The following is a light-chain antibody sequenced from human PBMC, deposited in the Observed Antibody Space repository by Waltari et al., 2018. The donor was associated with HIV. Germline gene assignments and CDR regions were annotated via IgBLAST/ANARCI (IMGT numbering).Light chain of an antibody. Sequence: QSVLTQPPSVSGTPGQNVTISCSGSSTNIGSNIVNWYQQVPEAAPKLLIYSNAHRPTGGPDRFSGSKSGTSASLAISGLQSADEADYYCAAWDDSLNGMFGGGTKLTV. CDR2: SNA. V-gene: IGLV1-44*01. J-gene: IGLJ3*02. CDR1: STNIGSNI. CDR3: AAWDDSLNGM.